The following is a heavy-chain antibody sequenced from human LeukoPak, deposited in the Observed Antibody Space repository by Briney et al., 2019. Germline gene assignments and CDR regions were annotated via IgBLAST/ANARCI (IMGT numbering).Heavy chain of an antibody. D-gene: IGHD6-13*01. Sequence: SETLSLTCLVSGGSISSYYWSWIRQPPGKGLEWIGHIYHSGSTNYNPSLKSRLTILVDTSKNQFSLKLSSVTAADTAVYYCARHAFVYSSTSTLFDYWGQGTLVTVSS. CDR2: IYHSGST. CDR3: ARHAFVYSSTSTLFDY. J-gene: IGHJ4*02. V-gene: IGHV4-59*08. CDR1: GGSISSYY.